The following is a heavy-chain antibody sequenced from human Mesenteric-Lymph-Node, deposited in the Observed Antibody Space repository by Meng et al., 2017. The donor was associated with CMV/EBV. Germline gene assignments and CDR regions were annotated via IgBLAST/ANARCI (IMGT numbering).Heavy chain of an antibody. D-gene: IGHD1/OR15-1a*01. CDR2: IYSGGST. CDR3: ARDPPATIGTIVRPEGY. CDR1: GFTVSSNY. J-gene: IGHJ4*02. Sequence: SGFTVSSNYMSWVRQAPGKGLEWVSVIYSGGSTYYADSVKGRFTISRDTSKNTLYLQMNTLRAGDTAVYYCARDPPATIGTIVRPEGYWGQGTLVTVSS. V-gene: IGHV3-66*01.